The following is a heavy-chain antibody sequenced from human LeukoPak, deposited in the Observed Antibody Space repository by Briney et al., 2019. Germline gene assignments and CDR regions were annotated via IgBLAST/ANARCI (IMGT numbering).Heavy chain of an antibody. CDR2: ISYDGSNK. J-gene: IGHJ3*02. CDR3: ARDLYDSSESAFDI. D-gene: IGHD3-22*01. V-gene: IGHV3-30-3*01. Sequence: SGGSLRLSCAASGFTFSTYWMHWVRQAPGKGLEWVAVISYDGSNKYYADSVKGRFTISRDNSKNTLYLQMNSLRAEDTAVYYCARDLYDSSESAFDIWGQGTMVTVSS. CDR1: GFTFSTYW.